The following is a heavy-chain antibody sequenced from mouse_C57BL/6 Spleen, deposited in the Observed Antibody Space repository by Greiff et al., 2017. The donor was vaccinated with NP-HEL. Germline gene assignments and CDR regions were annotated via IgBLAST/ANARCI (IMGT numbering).Heavy chain of an antibody. Sequence: QVQLQQSGPELVKPGASVKISCKASGYAFSSSWMNWVKQRPGKGLEWIGRIYPGDGDTNYNGKFKGKATLTADKSSSTAYMQLSSLTSEDSAVYFCARERTGYFDYWGQGTTLTVSS. V-gene: IGHV1-82*01. CDR1: GYAFSSSW. CDR2: IYPGDGDT. D-gene: IGHD4-1*01. CDR3: ARERTGYFDY. J-gene: IGHJ2*01.